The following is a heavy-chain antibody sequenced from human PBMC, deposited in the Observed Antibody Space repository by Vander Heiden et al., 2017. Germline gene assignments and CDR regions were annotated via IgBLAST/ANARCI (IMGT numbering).Heavy chain of an antibody. CDR1: GFPFRSYA. Sequence: VQLLESGVGLVQPGGSLLPSCAASGFPFRSYAMSWVRQAPGKGLEWVSAISGSGGSTYYADSVKGRFTISRDNSKNTLYLQMNSLRAEDTAVYYCAKVDYDILTGYNYWGQGTLVTVSS. J-gene: IGHJ4*02. CDR2: ISGSGGST. V-gene: IGHV3-23*01. CDR3: AKVDYDILTGYNY. D-gene: IGHD3-9*01.